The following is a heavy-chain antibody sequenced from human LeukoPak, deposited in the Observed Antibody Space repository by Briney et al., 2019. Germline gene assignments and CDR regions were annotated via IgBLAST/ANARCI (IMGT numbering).Heavy chain of an antibody. CDR1: GFTFGSYG. Sequence: GGSLRLSCAASGFTFGSYGMHWVRQAPGKGLEWVAVIWYDGSSKYYADSVKGRFTISRDNSKNTVYLQMNSLRAEDTAVYYCAGDGEFYGGRSFDYWGQGTLVTVSS. CDR2: IWYDGSSK. CDR3: AGDGEFYGGRSFDY. V-gene: IGHV3-33*01. D-gene: IGHD4-23*01. J-gene: IGHJ4*02.